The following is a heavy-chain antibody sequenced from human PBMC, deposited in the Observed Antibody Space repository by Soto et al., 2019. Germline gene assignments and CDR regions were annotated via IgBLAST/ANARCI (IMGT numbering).Heavy chain of an antibody. D-gene: IGHD5-12*01. CDR3: AKWLENNYYFDY. CDR2: ISGSGGST. V-gene: IGHV3-23*01. J-gene: IGHJ4*02. CDR1: GFTFSSYA. Sequence: GGSLRLSCAASGFTFSSYAMSWVRQAPGKGLEWVSAISGSGGSTYYADSVKGRFTISRDNSKNTLYLQMNSLRAEDTVVYYCAKWLENNYYFDYWGQGTLVTVSS.